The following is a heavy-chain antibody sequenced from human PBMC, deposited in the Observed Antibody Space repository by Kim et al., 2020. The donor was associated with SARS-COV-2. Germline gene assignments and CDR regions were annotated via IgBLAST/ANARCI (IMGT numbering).Heavy chain of an antibody. J-gene: IGHJ5*02. CDR1: GGSISSSCYY. V-gene: IGHV4-39*01. CDR3: ARHSPLFYGSGKTHNYFDP. D-gene: IGHD3-10*01. Sequence: SETLSLTCTVSGGSISSSCYYWGRNRQPPGQGLEWIGSIYYSGSSYYYPSLKSRVTISVATSKNLFSLKLSSVTAADTAVYYCARHSPLFYGSGKTHNYFDPWGQGTLVTVSS. CDR2: IYYSGSS.